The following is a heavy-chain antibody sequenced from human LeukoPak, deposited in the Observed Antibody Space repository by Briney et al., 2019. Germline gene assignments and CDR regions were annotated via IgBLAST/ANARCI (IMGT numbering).Heavy chain of an antibody. V-gene: IGHV3-30*18. CDR2: ISYDGSNK. Sequence: GGSLSLSCTVSGFTVSSNSMSWVRQAPGKGLEWVAVISYDGSNKYYADSVKGRFTISRDNSKNTLYLQMNSLRAEDTAVYYCAKDHDRWGQGTLVTVSS. J-gene: IGHJ4*02. CDR3: AKDHDR. CDR1: GFTVSSNS. D-gene: IGHD3-3*01.